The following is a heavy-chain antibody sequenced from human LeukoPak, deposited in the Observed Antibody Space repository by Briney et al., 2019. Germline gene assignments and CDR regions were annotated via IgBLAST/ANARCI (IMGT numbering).Heavy chain of an antibody. J-gene: IGHJ4*02. CDR3: ASQTGYSNSWYSFSDYYDSSGYSGFQDY. CDR2: ITNRGDTV. CDR1: GFTFSDYY. V-gene: IGHV3-11*04. D-gene: IGHD3-22*01. Sequence: PGGSLRLSCAASGFTFSDYYMTWVRQAPGKGLEWLSYITNRGDTVFYADSVKGRFTVSRDNAKRSLYLQMNCLRAEDTAVYYCASQTGYSNSWYSFSDYYDSSGYSGFQDYWGQGTLVTVSS.